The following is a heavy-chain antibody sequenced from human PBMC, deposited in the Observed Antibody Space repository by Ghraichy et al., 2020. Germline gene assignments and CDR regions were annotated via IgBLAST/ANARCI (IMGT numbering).Heavy chain of an antibody. CDR3: ARARMITFGGIFGSFDY. V-gene: IGHV1-69*13. D-gene: IGHD3-16*01. J-gene: IGHJ4*02. CDR1: GGTFSSYA. Sequence: SVKVSCKASGGTFSSYAITWVRQAPGQGLEWMGGIIPIFGTANYAQKFQGRVTITADESTSTAYMDLSSLRSDDTAVYYCARARMITFGGIFGSFDYWGQGTLVTVSS. CDR2: IIPIFGTA.